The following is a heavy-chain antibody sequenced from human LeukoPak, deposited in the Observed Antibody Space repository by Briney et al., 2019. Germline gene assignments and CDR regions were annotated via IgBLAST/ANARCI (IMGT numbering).Heavy chain of an antibody. CDR2: IFYTGST. D-gene: IGHD3/OR15-3a*01. CDR3: ARAFWRVSFGGITEYYFEY. CDR1: GGSFSGYY. V-gene: IGHV4-59*01. J-gene: IGHJ4*02. Sequence: PSETLSLTCAVYGGSFSGYYWSWIRQPPGKGLEWIGYIFYTGSTNSNPPTNSNPSLKSRVSISVDTSKNHFSLNLSSVTAADTAVYYCARAFWRVSFGGITEYYFEYWGQGTLVTVSS.